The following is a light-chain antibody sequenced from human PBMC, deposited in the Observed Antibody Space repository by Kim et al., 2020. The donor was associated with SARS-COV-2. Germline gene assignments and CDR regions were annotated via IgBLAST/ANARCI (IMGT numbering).Light chain of an antibody. Sequence: EIVMTQSPATLSVSPGERATLSCRASQSVSSNLAWYQQKPGQAPSLLIYGASTRATGIPARFSGSGSGTEFTLTISSLQSEDFAVYYCQRKNTGPPRTFGGGTKLDIK. CDR1: QSVSSN. CDR3: QRKNTGPPRT. V-gene: IGKV3-15*01. CDR2: GAS. J-gene: IGKJ4*01.